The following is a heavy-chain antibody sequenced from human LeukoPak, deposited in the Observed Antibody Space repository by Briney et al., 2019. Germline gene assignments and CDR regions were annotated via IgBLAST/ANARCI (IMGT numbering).Heavy chain of an antibody. D-gene: IGHD3-10*01. Sequence: QPGGSLRLSCAASGLTVSSYSMNWVRQAPGKGLEWVSYISSSSSTIYYADSVKGRFTISRDNAKNSLYLQMNSLRAEDTAVYYCARNREGRYYYYGMDVWGRGTTVTVSS. V-gene: IGHV3-48*01. CDR3: ARNREGRYYYYGMDV. J-gene: IGHJ6*02. CDR1: GLTVSSYS. CDR2: ISSSSSTI.